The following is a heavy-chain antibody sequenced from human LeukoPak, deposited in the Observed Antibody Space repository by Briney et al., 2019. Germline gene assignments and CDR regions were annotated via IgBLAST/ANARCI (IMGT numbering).Heavy chain of an antibody. CDR1: GFTFRNSW. D-gene: IGHD2-21*01. CDR3: ARAYY. V-gene: IGHV3-7*01. CDR2: IKQDGSER. J-gene: IGHJ4*02. Sequence: GGSLRLSCAASGFTFRNSWMSWVRQAPGKGLEWVANIKQDGSERDYVDSVKGRFTISRDNAENSLYLQMNSLRAEDTAVYYCARAYYWGQGTLASVSS.